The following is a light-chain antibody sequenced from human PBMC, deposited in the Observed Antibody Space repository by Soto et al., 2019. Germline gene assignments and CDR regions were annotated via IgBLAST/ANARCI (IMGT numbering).Light chain of an antibody. CDR3: CSYASSNTVV. Sequence: QSALTQPASVSGSPGPSITISCTGTSSDVGSYNLVSWYQQHPGKAPKLMIYEGSKRPSGVSNRFSGSKSGNTASLTISGLQAEDEADYYCCSYASSNTVVFGGGTKLTVL. J-gene: IGLJ2*01. CDR2: EGS. V-gene: IGLV2-23*01. CDR1: SSDVGSYNL.